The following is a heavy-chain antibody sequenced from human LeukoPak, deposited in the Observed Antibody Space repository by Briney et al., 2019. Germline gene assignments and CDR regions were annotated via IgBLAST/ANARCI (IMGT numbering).Heavy chain of an antibody. J-gene: IGHJ3*02. D-gene: IGHD3-22*01. CDR2: INHSGST. CDR3: ARARYYDSSGYPADAFDI. CDR1: GGSFSGYY. V-gene: IGHV4-34*01. Sequence: SETLSLTCAVYGGSFSGYYWSWIRQPPGKGLEWIGEINHSGSTNYNPSLKSRLTISIDTSKNQFSLKLSSVTAADTAVYYCARARYYDSSGYPADAFDIWGQGTMVTVSS.